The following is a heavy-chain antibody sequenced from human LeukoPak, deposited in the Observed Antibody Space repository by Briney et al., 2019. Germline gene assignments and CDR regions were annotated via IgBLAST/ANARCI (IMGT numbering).Heavy chain of an antibody. J-gene: IGHJ4*02. Sequence: SETLSLTCTVSGYSISTVYYWGWIRQPPGKGLEWIGSIFHSGITYYNPSLKSRVTISVDTSKNQFSLKLSSVTAADTAVYYCARHQEGGYYYDSSGYDYWGQGTLVTVSS. CDR1: GYSISTVYY. CDR2: IFHSGIT. V-gene: IGHV4-38-2*02. D-gene: IGHD3-22*01. CDR3: ARHQEGGYYYDSSGYDY.